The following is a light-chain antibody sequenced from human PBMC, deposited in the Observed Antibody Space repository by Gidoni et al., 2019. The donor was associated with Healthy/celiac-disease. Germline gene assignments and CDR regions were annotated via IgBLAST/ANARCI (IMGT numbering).Light chain of an antibody. V-gene: IGKV3-20*01. J-gene: IGKJ4*01. Sequence: EIVFTQSPGTLSLSPGDRATISCRASKSVSSSYLAWYQQKPGQAPRLLIYGASSRATGIPARFSGSGSGTDFTLTISRLEPEDFAVYYCQQYGSSPRTFGGGTKVEIK. CDR2: GAS. CDR1: KSVSSSY. CDR3: QQYGSSPRT.